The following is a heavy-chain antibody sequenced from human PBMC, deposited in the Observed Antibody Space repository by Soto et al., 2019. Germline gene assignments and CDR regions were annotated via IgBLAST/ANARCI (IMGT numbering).Heavy chain of an antibody. J-gene: IGHJ3*02. Sequence: GGSLRLSCAASGFIFSSYGMEWVRQAPGKGLEWVAVISYDGSNKYYADSVKGRFTISRDNSKNTLYLQMNSLRAEDTAVYYCAKAAGYIGAFDIWGQGTMVTVSS. D-gene: IGHD1-1*01. CDR2: ISYDGSNK. CDR3: AKAAGYIGAFDI. V-gene: IGHV3-30*18. CDR1: GFIFSSYG.